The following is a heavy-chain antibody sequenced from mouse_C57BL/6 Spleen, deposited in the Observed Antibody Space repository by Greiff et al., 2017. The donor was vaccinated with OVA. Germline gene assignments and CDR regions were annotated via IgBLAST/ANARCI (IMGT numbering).Heavy chain of an antibody. V-gene: IGHV1-53*01. J-gene: IGHJ3*01. CDR2: INPSNGGT. Sequence: QVQLQQPGAELVKPGASVKLSCKASGYTFTSYWMHWVKQRPGQGLEWIGNINPSNGGTNYNEKFKSKATLTVDKSSSTAYMQLSSLTSEDSAFYYCANARYGNYFDWFAYWGQGTLVTVSA. D-gene: IGHD2-1*01. CDR3: ANARYGNYFDWFAY. CDR1: GYTFTSYW.